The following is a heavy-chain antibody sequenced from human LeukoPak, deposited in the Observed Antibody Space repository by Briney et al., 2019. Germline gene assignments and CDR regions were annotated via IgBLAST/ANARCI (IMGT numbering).Heavy chain of an antibody. CDR2: IKSKTSGGTT. D-gene: IGHD3-16*01. Sequence: PGGSLRLSCAASGFTFSDAWMSWVRQAPGKGLEWVGLIKSKTSGGTTHYAAPVKGRFTISREDSKDTLYLQMSSLRTEDTAIYYCTTHYANWGQGILVTVSS. CDR1: GFTFSDAW. V-gene: IGHV3-15*01. J-gene: IGHJ4*02. CDR3: TTHYAN.